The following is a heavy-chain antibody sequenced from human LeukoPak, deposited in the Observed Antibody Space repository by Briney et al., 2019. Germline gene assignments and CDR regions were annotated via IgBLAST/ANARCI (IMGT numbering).Heavy chain of an antibody. CDR2: MNPNSGNT. V-gene: IGHV1-8*01. J-gene: IGHJ6*02. Sequence: ASVKVSCKASGYTFTSYDINWVRQATGQGLEWMGWMNPNSGNTGYAQKFQGRVTMTRNTSISTAYTELSSLRSEDTAVYYCARYIRFLEWPINYYYYYGMDVWGQGTTVTVSS. D-gene: IGHD3-3*01. CDR1: GYTFTSYD. CDR3: ARYIRFLEWPINYYYYYGMDV.